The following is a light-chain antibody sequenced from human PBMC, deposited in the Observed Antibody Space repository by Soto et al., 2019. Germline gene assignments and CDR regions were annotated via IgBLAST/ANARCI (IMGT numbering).Light chain of an antibody. CDR1: SSDIGSYKY. Sequence: QSVLTQPPSASGSPGQSVTISCTGTSSDIGSYKYVSWYKQHPGKAPKLILHEVSRRPSGVPDRFSGSKSGNTASLTVSGLQGDDEAEYYCSSYAGSNKWVFGGGTQLTVL. CDR3: SSYAGSNKWV. J-gene: IGLJ3*02. CDR2: EVS. V-gene: IGLV2-8*01.